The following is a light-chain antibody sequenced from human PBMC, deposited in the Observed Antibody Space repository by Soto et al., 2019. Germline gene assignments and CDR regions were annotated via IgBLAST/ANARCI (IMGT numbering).Light chain of an antibody. Sequence: IKMTQSSSSPSVSERDRVTCTCRASQSISSCLAWYQQKPGKAPKLLIYDASSLESGVPSRCSGSGSGTEFTLTISSLQPDDVATYYCQQYNSYPWTFGQGTKVDIK. CDR2: DAS. V-gene: IGKV1-5*01. J-gene: IGKJ1*01. CDR1: QSISSC. CDR3: QQYNSYPWT.